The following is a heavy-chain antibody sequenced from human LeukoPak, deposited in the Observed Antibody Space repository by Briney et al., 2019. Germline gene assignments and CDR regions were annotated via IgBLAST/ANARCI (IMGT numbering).Heavy chain of an antibody. Sequence: PSETLSLTCTVSGGSVSSGSYYWSWIRQPPGKGLEWIGYIYYRGSTNYNPSLKSQITISVDTSKNQFSLKLSSVTAADTAVYYCAREGRELDPWGQGTLVTVSS. CDR1: GGSVSSGSYY. V-gene: IGHV4-61*01. CDR3: AREGRELDP. D-gene: IGHD1-1*01. J-gene: IGHJ5*02. CDR2: IYYRGST.